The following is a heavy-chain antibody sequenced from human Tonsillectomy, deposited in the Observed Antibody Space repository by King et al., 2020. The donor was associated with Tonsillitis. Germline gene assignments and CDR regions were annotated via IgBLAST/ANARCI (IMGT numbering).Heavy chain of an antibody. J-gene: IGHJ2*01. V-gene: IGHV3-74*01. D-gene: IGHD2-21*02. CDR3: ARGIGSGCDCYFAYFDL. CDR1: GFTFSSYW. Sequence: VQLVESGGGLVQPGGSLRLSCAASGFTFSSYWMHWVRQAPGKGLVWVSRINSDGSSTSYADSVKGRFTISRDNAKNTLYLQMNSLRAEDTAVYYCARGIGSGCDCYFAYFDLWGRGTLVTVSS. CDR2: INSDGSST.